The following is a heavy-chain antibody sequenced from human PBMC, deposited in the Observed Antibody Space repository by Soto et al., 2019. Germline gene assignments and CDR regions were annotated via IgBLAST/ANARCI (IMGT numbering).Heavy chain of an antibody. CDR1: GFTFSSYG. CDR2: ISYDGSND. D-gene: IGHD3-22*01. V-gene: IGHV3-30*18. CDR3: AKRVSSGYYFDY. Sequence: GGSLRLSCAASGFTFSSYGMHWVRQAPGKGLEWVAVISYDGSNDYYADSVKGRFTISRDNSKNTLYLQMNSLRAEDTAVYYCAKRVSSGYYFDYWGQGTLVTVSS. J-gene: IGHJ4*02.